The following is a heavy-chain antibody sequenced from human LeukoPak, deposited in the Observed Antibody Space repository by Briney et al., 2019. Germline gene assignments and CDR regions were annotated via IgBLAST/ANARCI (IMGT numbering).Heavy chain of an antibody. Sequence: GGSLRLSCAASGFTFSSHWMSWVRPAPGEGLEWGANIKQDGSEKYYVDSVKGRFTISRDNAKNSLYLQMNSLRAEDTAVYYCASGRYSYSPPRWFDPWGQGTLVTVSS. D-gene: IGHD5-18*01. V-gene: IGHV3-7*01. J-gene: IGHJ5*02. CDR3: ASGRYSYSPPRWFDP. CDR1: GFTFSSHW. CDR2: IKQDGSEK.